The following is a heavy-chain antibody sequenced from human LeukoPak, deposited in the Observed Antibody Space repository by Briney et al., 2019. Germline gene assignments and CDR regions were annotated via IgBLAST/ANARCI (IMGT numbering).Heavy chain of an antibody. CDR1: GYSFTSYW. CDR2: IDPSDSYT. J-gene: IGHJ6*02. CDR3: ASPLKGIGAYGMDV. Sequence: GESLKISRKGSGYSFTSYWISWVRQMPGKGLEWMGRIDPSDSYTDYSPSFQGHITISADKSISTAYLQWSSLKASDTAMYYCASPLKGIGAYGMDVWGQGTTVSVSS. D-gene: IGHD3-10*01. V-gene: IGHV5-10-1*01.